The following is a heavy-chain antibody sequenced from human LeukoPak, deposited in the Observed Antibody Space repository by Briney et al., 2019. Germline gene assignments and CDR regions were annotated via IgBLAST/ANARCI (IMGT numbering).Heavy chain of an antibody. J-gene: IGHJ3*02. CDR1: GGSVSSGSYY. CDR2: IYYSGST. D-gene: IGHD5-24*01. V-gene: IGHV4-61*01. CDR3: ARDSGGMATITSAFDI. Sequence: SETLSLTCTVSGGSVSSGSYYWSWIRQPPGKGLEWIGYIYYSGSTNYNPSLKSRVTISVDTSKNQFSLKLSSVTAADTAVYYCARDSGGMATITSAFDIWGQGTMVTVSS.